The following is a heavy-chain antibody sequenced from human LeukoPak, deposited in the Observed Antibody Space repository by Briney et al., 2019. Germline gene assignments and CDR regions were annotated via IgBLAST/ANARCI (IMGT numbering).Heavy chain of an antibody. CDR1: GVSISSGSYY. Sequence: SQTLSLTCTVSGVSISSGSYYWGWIRQPAGKGLEWIGRIYTSGSTNYNPSLKSRVTISLDTSKNQFSLKLSPVTAADTAVYYCANSIDFDYGDYYFDYWGQGALVTISS. CDR3: ANSIDFDYGDYYFDY. D-gene: IGHD4-17*01. J-gene: IGHJ4*02. CDR2: IYTSGST. V-gene: IGHV4-61*02.